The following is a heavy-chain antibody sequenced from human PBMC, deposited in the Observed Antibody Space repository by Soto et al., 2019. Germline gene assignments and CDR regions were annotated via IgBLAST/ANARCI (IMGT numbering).Heavy chain of an antibody. CDR3: ARPSSWSYYYGMDV. CDR2: IYPGDSAT. V-gene: IGHV5-51*01. Sequence: PGESLNFSCKGSGYRFTSYWIGGVRQMRGKRLEWMGIIYPGDSATRYSPSFHGHVTISADKSISTAYLQWSSLKASETAMYYCARPSSWSYYYGMDVWGQGTTVTVSS. CDR1: GYRFTSYW. D-gene: IGHD3-3*01. J-gene: IGHJ6*02.